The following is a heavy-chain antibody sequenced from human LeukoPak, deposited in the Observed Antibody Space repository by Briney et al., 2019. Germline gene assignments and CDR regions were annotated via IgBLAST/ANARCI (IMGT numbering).Heavy chain of an antibody. J-gene: IGHJ6*03. D-gene: IGHD3-3*01. V-gene: IGHV1-8*01. Sequence: ASVKVSCKASGYTFTSYDINWVRQATGQGLEWMGWMNPNSGNTGYAQKFQGRVTMTRNTSISTAYMELSSLRSEDTAVYYCARGFWDDFWSDGAPYYYYMDVWGKGTTVILSS. CDR1: GYTFTSYD. CDR3: ARGFWDDFWSDGAPYYYYMDV. CDR2: MNPNSGNT.